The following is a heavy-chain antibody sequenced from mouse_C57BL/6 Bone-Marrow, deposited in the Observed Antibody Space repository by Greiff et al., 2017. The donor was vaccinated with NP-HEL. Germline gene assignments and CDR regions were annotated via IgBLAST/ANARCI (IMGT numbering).Heavy chain of an antibody. V-gene: IGHV1-42*01. CDR2: INPSTGGT. CDR1: GYSFTGYY. J-gene: IGHJ4*01. CDR3: ARSDSSGYPYYAMDY. Sequence: EVKLMESGPELVKPGASVKISCKASGYSFTGYYMNWVKQSPEKSLEWIGEINPSTGGTTYNQKFKAKATLTVDKSSSTAYMQLKSLTSEDSAVYYCARSDSSGYPYYAMDYWGQGTSVTVSS. D-gene: IGHD3-2*02.